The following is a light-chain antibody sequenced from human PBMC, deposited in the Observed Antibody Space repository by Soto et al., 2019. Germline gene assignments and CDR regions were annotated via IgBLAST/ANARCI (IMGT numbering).Light chain of an antibody. V-gene: IGKV3-20*01. CDR1: QTVRNNY. CDR2: DAS. CDR3: QQFSSYPLT. J-gene: IGKJ4*01. Sequence: EFVLTQSPGTLSLSPGERATLSCRASQTVRNNYLAWYQQKPGQAPRLLIYDASSRATGIPDRFSGGGSGTDFTLIISRLEHEDFAVYYCQQFSSYPLTFGGGTKVEIK.